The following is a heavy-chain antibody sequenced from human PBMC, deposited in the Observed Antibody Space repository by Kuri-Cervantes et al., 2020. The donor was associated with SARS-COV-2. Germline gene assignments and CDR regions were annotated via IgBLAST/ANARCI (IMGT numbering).Heavy chain of an antibody. Sequence: GESLKISCAASGFTFSSYAMSWVRQAPGKGLEWASAISGSGGSTYYADSVKGRFTISGDNSKNTLYLQMNSLRAEDTAVYYCARSINYDFWSGPHYWGQGTLVTVSS. CDR2: ISGSGGST. D-gene: IGHD3-3*01. CDR1: GFTFSSYA. J-gene: IGHJ4*02. V-gene: IGHV3-23*01. CDR3: ARSINYDFWSGPHY.